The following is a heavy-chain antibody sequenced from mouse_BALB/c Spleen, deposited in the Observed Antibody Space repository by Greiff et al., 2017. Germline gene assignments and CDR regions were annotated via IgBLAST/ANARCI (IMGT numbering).Heavy chain of an antibody. CDR1: GYTFTSYY. V-gene: IGHV1S81*02. Sequence: QVQLKESGAELVKPGASVKLSCKASGYTFTSYYMYWVKQRPGQGLEWIGEINPSNGGTNFNEKFKSKATLTVDKSSSTAYMQLSSLTSEDSAVYYCTGGGFAYWGQGTLVTVSA. J-gene: IGHJ3*01. CDR2: INPSNGGT. CDR3: TGGGFAY.